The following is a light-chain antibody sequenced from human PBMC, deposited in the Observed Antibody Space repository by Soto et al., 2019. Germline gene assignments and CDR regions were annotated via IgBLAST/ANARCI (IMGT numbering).Light chain of an antibody. Sequence: EIVLTQSPGTLSLSPGERATLSCRASQSVSSRYLAWYQQKPGQAPRPLIYATSSRATDVPDRFSGSGSGTDFTLTISRLEPEDFAVYYCQQYGNSLPWTFCQGTKVDIK. CDR1: QSVSSRY. J-gene: IGKJ1*01. V-gene: IGKV3-20*01. CDR3: QQYGNSLPWT. CDR2: ATS.